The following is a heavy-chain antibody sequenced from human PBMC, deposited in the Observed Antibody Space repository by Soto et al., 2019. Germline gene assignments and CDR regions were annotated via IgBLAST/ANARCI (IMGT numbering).Heavy chain of an antibody. CDR1: GFTFSDSG. CDR3: ARWVGGSMYDNSGKYDS. V-gene: IGHV3-30*03. D-gene: IGHD3-22*01. CDR2: VSNDGNRK. J-gene: IGHJ5*01. Sequence: QVQLVESGGGVVQPGRSLRLTCAASGFTFSDSGMHWVRQAQGKGLEWVALVSNDGNRKYYADSVKGRFTISRDNSENTLYLQMNSLRAEDTAVYYCARWVGGSMYDNSGKYDSWGQGTLVTVSS.